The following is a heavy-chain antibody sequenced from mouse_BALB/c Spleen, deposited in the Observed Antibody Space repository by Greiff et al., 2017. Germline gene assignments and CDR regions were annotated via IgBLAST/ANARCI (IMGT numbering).Heavy chain of an antibody. CDR3: ARWNYDYDWYFDV. CDR2: INPSNGRT. D-gene: IGHD2-4*01. CDR1: GYTFTSYW. V-gene: IGHV1S81*02. J-gene: IGHJ1*01. Sequence: QVQLKQPGAELVKPGASVKLSCKASGYTFTSYWMHWVKQRPGQGLEWIGEINPSNGRTNYNEKFKSKATLTVDKSSSTAYMQLSSLTSEDSAVYYCARWNYDYDWYFDVWGAGTTVTVSS.